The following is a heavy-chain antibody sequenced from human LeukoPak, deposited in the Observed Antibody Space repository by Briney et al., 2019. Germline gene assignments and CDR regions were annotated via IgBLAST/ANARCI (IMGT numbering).Heavy chain of an antibody. V-gene: IGHV4-38-2*01. CDR2: IYHSGST. CDR1: GYSISSGYY. CDR3: ASKRDIAARPLDY. D-gene: IGHD6-6*01. J-gene: IGHJ4*02. Sequence: PSETLSLTCAVSGYSISSGYYWGWIRQPPGKGLEWIGSIYHSGSTYYNPSLKSRLTISVDTSKNQFSLKLSSVTAADTAVYYCASKRDIAARPLDYWGQGTLVTVSS.